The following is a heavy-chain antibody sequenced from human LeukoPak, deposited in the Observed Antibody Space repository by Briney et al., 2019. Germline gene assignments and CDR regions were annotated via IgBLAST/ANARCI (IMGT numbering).Heavy chain of an antibody. CDR3: ARRAGGYSHPYDY. D-gene: IGHD4-23*01. CDR2: IYSDGTT. J-gene: IGHJ4*02. Sequence: PGGSLRLSCTASGLTVSSNYMSWVRQAPGKGLEWVSEIYSDGTTYYADSVKGRFTISRDNSKNTLYLQMNSLRAEDTAVYYCARRAGGYSHPYDYWGQGILVTVSS. CDR1: GLTVSSNY. V-gene: IGHV3-53*01.